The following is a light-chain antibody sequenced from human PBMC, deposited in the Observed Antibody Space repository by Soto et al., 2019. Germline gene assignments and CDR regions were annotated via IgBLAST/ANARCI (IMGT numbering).Light chain of an antibody. CDR2: DAS. V-gene: IGKV3-11*01. CDR1: QSVSRY. Sequence: EIVLTQSPATLSLSPGARAPLSCRARQSVSRYLAWYQQHPGQAPRLLIYDASNRATGIPARFSGSGSGTDFTLTISRLEPEDFAVYYCQQRSNWPITFGQGTRLEIK. J-gene: IGKJ5*01. CDR3: QQRSNWPIT.